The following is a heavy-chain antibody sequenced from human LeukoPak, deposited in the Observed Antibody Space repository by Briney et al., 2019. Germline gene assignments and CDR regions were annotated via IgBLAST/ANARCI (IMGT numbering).Heavy chain of an antibody. J-gene: IGHJ4*02. V-gene: IGHV4-34*01. D-gene: IGHD2-2*01. CDR3: VSQCRSISCNYYFDY. CDR1: GGSFSVYY. CDR2: IDHRGST. Sequence: SETLSLTCAVYGGSFSVYYWTWIRQPPGQGLQWIGEIDHRGSTNYSPSLESRGTISVDTSRNQFSLKLSSVTAADTAVYYCVSQCRSISCNYYFDYWGQGILVTVSS.